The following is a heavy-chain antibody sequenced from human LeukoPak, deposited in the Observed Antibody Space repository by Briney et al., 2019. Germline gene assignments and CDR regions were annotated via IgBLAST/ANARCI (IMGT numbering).Heavy chain of an antibody. CDR1: GFTFTEYY. CDR2: ISGSGGST. CDR3: AKNVANYYYYGMDV. V-gene: IGHV3-23*01. Sequence: GGSLRLSCAASGFTFTEYYMSWIRQAPGKGLEWVSAISGSGGSTYYADSVKGRFTISRDNSKNTLYLQMNSLRAEDTAVYYCAKNVANYYYYGMDVWGQGTTVTVSS. J-gene: IGHJ6*02.